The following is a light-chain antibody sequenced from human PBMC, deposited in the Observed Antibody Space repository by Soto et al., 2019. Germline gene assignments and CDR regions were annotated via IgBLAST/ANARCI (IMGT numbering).Light chain of an antibody. CDR2: EVS. CDR3: SSYTSSTTPVLVV. V-gene: IGLV2-14*01. Sequence: QSALTQPASVSGSPGQSITISCTGTSSDVGGYNYVSWYQQHPGKAPKLMIYEVSNRPSGVSNRFSGSKSGNTASLTISGLQAEDEADYYCSSYTSSTTPVLVVFGGGTKLTVL. J-gene: IGLJ2*01. CDR1: SSDVGGYNY.